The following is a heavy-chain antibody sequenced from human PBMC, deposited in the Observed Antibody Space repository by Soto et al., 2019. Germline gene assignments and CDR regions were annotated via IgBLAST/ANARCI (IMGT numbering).Heavy chain of an antibody. D-gene: IGHD3-9*01. CDR3: AKDVHYDIVTGIEYFDH. CDR1: GFTFSSYA. Sequence: EVQLLESGGGLVQPGGSLKISCAVSGFTFSSYAMSWVRQAPGKGLEWVSGISGTGRVTNYAESVKGRFTISRDNPKNTLYLEMKRQKVEDTAVYYCAKDVHYDIVTGIEYFDHWGQGTLVTVSS. CDR2: ISGTGRVT. V-gene: IGHV3-23*01. J-gene: IGHJ1*01.